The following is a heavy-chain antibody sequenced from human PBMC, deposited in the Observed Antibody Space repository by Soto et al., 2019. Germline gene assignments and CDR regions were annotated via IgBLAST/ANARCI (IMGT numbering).Heavy chain of an antibody. CDR3: ARSPYSVSYLAYFDY. D-gene: IGHD1-26*01. J-gene: IGHJ4*02. CDR1: GFTFSSYG. V-gene: IGHV3-30*03. CDR2: ISYDGSNK. Sequence: QVQLVESGGGVVQPGRSLRLSCAASGFTFSSYGMHWVLQAPGKGLEWVAVISYDGSNKYYADSVKGRFTISRDNSKNTLYLQMNSLRAEDTDVYYCARSPYSVSYLAYFDYWGQGTLVTVSS.